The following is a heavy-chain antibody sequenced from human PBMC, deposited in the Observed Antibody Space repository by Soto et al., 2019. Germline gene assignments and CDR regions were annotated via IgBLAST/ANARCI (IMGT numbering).Heavy chain of an antibody. CDR3: ARSLVVPAAMAYNWFDP. J-gene: IGHJ5*02. V-gene: IGHV1-69*01. CDR2: IIPIFGTA. D-gene: IGHD2-2*01. Sequence: QVQLVQSGAEVKKPGSSVKVSCKASGGTFSSYAISWVRQAPGQGLEWMGGIIPIFGTANYAQKFQGRVTITADESTSTAYMELSSLRSEDTAVYYCARSLVVPAAMAYNWFDPWGQGTLVTVSS. CDR1: GGTFSSYA.